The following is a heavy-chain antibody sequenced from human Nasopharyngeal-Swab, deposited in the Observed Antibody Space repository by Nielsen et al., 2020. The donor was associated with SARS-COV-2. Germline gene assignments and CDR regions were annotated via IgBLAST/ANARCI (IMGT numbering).Heavy chain of an antibody. D-gene: IGHD1-14*01. Sequence: VRQAPGKGLEWVSSISSSSSYIYYADSVKGRFTISRDNAKNSLYLQMNSLRAEDTAVYYCAKDQHYNELDYWGQGTLVTVSS. CDR2: ISSSSSYI. J-gene: IGHJ4*02. CDR3: AKDQHYNELDY. V-gene: IGHV3-21*04.